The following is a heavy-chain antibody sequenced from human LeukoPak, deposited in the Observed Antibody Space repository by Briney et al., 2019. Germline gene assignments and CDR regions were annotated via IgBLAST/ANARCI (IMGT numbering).Heavy chain of an antibody. CDR1: GGSISSGDYY. D-gene: IGHD2/OR15-2a*01. V-gene: IGHV4-30-4*01. CDR2: IYYSGST. CDR3: ARESGGEYEPYFDY. Sequence: SQTLSLTCTVSGGSISSGDYYWSWIRQPPGKGLEWIGYIYYSGSTYYNPSLKSRVTISVDTSKNQFSLKLSSVTAADTAVYYCARESGGEYEPYFDYWGQGTLVTVSS. J-gene: IGHJ4*02.